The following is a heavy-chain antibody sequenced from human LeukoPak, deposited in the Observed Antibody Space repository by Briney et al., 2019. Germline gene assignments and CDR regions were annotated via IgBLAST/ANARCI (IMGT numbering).Heavy chain of an antibody. J-gene: IGHJ6*03. Sequence: GGSLRLSCAASGFTFSSYGMHWVRQAPGKGLEWVGRIKSKTDGGTTDYAAPVKGRFTISRDDSKNTLYLQMNSLKTEDTAVYYCTTGLPAITNYYYYYYMDVWGKGTTVTVSS. D-gene: IGHD2-2*01. V-gene: IGHV3-15*01. CDR2: IKSKTDGGTT. CDR3: TTGLPAITNYYYYYYMDV. CDR1: GFTFSSYG.